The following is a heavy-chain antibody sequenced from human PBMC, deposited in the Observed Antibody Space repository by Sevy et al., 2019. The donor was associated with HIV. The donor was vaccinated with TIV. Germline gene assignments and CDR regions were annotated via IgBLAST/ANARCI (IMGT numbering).Heavy chain of an antibody. CDR2: ISYHGRDK. CDR1: GISFTTSG. V-gene: IGHV3-30*18. D-gene: IGHD3-9*01. Sequence: GGSLRLSCRVSGISFTTSGMHWVRQAPGKGLEWVAVISYHGRDKFYAESVKGRSNISRDNSKNMVYLQIDSLRPEDMAVYYCAKDFTGYNGLDVWGQGTMVTVSS. CDR3: AKDFTGYNGLDV. J-gene: IGHJ6*02.